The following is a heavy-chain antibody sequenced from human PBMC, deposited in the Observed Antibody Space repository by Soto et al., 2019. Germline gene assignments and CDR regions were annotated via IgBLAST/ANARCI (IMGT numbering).Heavy chain of an antibody. CDR2: IYWNDDK. D-gene: IGHD4-17*01. V-gene: IGHV2-5*01. CDR3: ALLYGDYVPLDY. Sequence: QITLKESGPTLVKPTQTLTLTCTFSGFSLSTSGVGVGWIRQPPGKALEWLALIYWNDDKRYSPSLKSRLTITKDTSKNQVVLTMTNMDPVDTAIYYCALLYGDYVPLDYWGQGTLVTVSS. J-gene: IGHJ4*02. CDR1: GFSLSTSGVG.